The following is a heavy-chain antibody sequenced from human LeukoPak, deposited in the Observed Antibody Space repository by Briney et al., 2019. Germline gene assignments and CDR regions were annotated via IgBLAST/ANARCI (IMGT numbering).Heavy chain of an antibody. CDR1: GDSVSSNNTS. CDR2: TYYRSKWYN. Sequence: SQILSLTCAISGDSVSSNNTSWSWIRQSPSRGLEWLGRTYYRSKWYNDYALSVKSRITINPDTSKNQFSLQLNSVTPEDTAVYYCARWGRGLDFWGQGALVTVSS. J-gene: IGHJ4*02. V-gene: IGHV6-1*01. CDR3: ARWGRGLDF. D-gene: IGHD1-26*01.